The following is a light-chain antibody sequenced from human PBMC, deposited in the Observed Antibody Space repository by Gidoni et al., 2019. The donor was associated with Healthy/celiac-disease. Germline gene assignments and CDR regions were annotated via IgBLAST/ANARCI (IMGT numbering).Light chain of an antibody. J-gene: IGLJ3*02. Sequence: SYVLTPPPSVSVAPGQPARITCGGHNIGSTSVHWYQQKPGQAPVLVVYDASDRPSGIPERFSGSNSGNTATLTISRVEAGDEADYYCQVWDSSSDHLEVFGGGTKLTVL. CDR2: DAS. CDR3: QVWDSSSDHLEV. CDR1: NIGSTS. V-gene: IGLV3-21*02.